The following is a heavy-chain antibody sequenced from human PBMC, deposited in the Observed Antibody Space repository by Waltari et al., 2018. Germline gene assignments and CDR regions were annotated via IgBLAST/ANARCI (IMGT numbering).Heavy chain of an antibody. V-gene: IGHV1-69-2*01. D-gene: IGHD3-22*01. CDR2: VDPEDGET. Sequence: VQLVQSGAEVKKPGSSVKVSCKASGGTFSSYAISWVRQAPGQGLEWMGRVDPEDGETIYAEKFQGRVTITADTSTDTAYMELSSLRSEDTAVYYCARTYFYDSWSNAFDFWGHGTKVTVSS. CDR3: ARTYFYDSWSNAFDF. J-gene: IGHJ3*01. CDR1: GGTFSSYA.